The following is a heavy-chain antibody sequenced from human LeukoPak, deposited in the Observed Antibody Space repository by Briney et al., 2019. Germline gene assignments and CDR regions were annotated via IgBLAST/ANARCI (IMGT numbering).Heavy chain of an antibody. CDR2: INHSGST. CDR3: ARGGDYSGFDY. Sequence: SETLSLTCTVSGGSISSSSYYWGWIRQPPGKGLEWIGEINHSGSTNYNPSLKSRVTISVDTSKNQFSLKLSSVTAADTAVYYCARGGDYSGFDYWGQGTLVTVSS. D-gene: IGHD1-26*01. V-gene: IGHV4-39*07. J-gene: IGHJ4*02. CDR1: GGSISSSSYY.